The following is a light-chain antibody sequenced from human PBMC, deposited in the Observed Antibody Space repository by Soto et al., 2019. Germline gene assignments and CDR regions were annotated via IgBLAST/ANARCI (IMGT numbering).Light chain of an antibody. CDR3: QQSYSTPMYT. J-gene: IGKJ2*01. Sequence: DIHMTQSPSSLSASVGDRVTITCRASQSISNYLNWYQQKPGKAPNLLIYIASNLHSGVPSRFSGSGSGTDFTLTISSLQPEDFATYYCQQSYSTPMYTFGQGTKLEIK. CDR1: QSISNY. V-gene: IGKV1-39*01. CDR2: IAS.